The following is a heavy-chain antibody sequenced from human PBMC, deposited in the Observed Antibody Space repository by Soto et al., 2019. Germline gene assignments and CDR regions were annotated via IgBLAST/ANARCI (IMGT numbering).Heavy chain of an antibody. Sequence: GSLRLSCAASGFTFSSYSMNWVRQAPGKGLEWVSSISSSSSYIYYADSVKGRFTISRDNAKNSLYLQMNSLRAEDTAVYYCARDYSGSYYGYYYYGMDVWGQGTTVTVSS. CDR1: GFTFSSYS. CDR2: ISSSSSYI. J-gene: IGHJ6*02. V-gene: IGHV3-21*01. D-gene: IGHD1-26*01. CDR3: ARDYSGSYYGYYYYGMDV.